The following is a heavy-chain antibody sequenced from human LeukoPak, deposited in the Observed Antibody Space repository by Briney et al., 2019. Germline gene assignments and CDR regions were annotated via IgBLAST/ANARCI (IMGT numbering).Heavy chain of an antibody. CDR1: GFTFSSYA. D-gene: IGHD2-2*01. J-gene: IGHJ4*02. CDR3: AKPPRHRSSTSCPIDY. Sequence: PGGSLRLSCAASGFTFSSYAMSWVRQAPGKGLGWVSAISGSGGSTYYADSVKGRFTISRDNSKNTLYLQMNSLRAEDTAVYYCAKPPRHRSSTSCPIDYWGQGPLVTVSS. CDR2: ISGSGGST. V-gene: IGHV3-23*01.